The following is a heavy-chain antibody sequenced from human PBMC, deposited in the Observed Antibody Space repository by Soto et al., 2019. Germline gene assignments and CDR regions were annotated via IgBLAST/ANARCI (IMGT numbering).Heavy chain of an antibody. V-gene: IGHV4-39*01. CDR2: IYYSGST. CDR3: ARNPPGIAAAGTERKWAPNWFDP. D-gene: IGHD6-13*01. J-gene: IGHJ5*02. CDR1: GGSISSSSYY. Sequence: QLQLQESGPGLVKPSETLSLTCTVSGGSISSSSYYWGWIRQPPGKGLEWIGSIYYSGSTYYNPSLKSRVTISVDTSKNQFSLKLSSVTAADTAVYYCARNPPGIAAAGTERKWAPNWFDPWGQGTLVTVSS.